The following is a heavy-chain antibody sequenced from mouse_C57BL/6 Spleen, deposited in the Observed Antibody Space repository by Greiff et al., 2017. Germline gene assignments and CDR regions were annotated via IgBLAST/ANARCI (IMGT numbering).Heavy chain of an antibody. V-gene: IGHV2-2*01. CDR2: IWSGGST. D-gene: IGHD2-2*01. Sequence: VMLVESGPGLVQPSQSLSITCTVSGFSLTSYGVHWVRQSPGKGLEWLGVIWSGGSTDYNAAFISRLSISKDNSKSQVFFKMNSLQADDTAIYYCAKGYYGYDDAMDYWGQGTSVTVSS. CDR1: GFSLTSYG. J-gene: IGHJ4*01. CDR3: AKGYYGYDDAMDY.